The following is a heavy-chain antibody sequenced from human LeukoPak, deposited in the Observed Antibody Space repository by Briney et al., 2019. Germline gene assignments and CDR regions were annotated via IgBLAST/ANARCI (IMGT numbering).Heavy chain of an antibody. CDR1: GGSVSTSSYY. CDR2: INHGGST. V-gene: IGHV4-39*07. Sequence: PSETLSLTCTVSGGSVSTSSYYWGWIRQPPGKGLEWIGEINHGGSTNYNPSLKSRVTISVDTSRNQFSLKLSSVTAADTAIYYCARDGRGSDYWGQGTLVTVSS. J-gene: IGHJ4*02. CDR3: ARDGRGSDY. D-gene: IGHD1-14*01.